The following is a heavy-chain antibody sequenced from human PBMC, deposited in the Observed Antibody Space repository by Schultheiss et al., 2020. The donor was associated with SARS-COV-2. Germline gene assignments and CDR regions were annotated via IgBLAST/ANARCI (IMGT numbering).Heavy chain of an antibody. CDR1: GGSISSGGYY. V-gene: IGHV4-31*03. Sequence: SETLSLTCTVSGGSISSGGYYWSWIRQHPGKGLEWIGYIYYSGSTNYNPSLKSRVTISVDTSKNQFSLKLSSVTAEDTAVYYCARSGYCSSTSCYMSGWFDPWGQGTLVTVSS. CDR3: ARSGYCSSTSCYMSGWFDP. J-gene: IGHJ5*02. CDR2: IYYSGST. D-gene: IGHD2-2*02.